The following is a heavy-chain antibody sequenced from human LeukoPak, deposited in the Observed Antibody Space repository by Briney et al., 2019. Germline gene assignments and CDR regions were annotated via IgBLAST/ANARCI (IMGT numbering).Heavy chain of an antibody. CDR2: ISAYNGNT. CDR3: ARDPPHVGYSSSPYNSDRADY. D-gene: IGHD6-13*01. CDR1: AYTFTSYG. Sequence: ASVKVSCKASAYTFTSYGISWVRQAPGQGLEWMGWISAYNGNTNYAQKLQGRVTMTTDTSTSTAYMELRSLRSDDTAVYYCARDPPHVGYSSSPYNSDRADYWGQGTLVTVSS. J-gene: IGHJ4*02. V-gene: IGHV1-18*01.